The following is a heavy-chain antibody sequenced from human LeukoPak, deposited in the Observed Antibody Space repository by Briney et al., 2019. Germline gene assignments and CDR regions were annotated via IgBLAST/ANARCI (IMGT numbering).Heavy chain of an antibody. Sequence: SETLSLTCGVSGGSITSRDCWSWVRQPPGKGLEWIGEINHSGSTNYNPSLKSRVTISVDTSKNQFSLKLSSVTAADTAVYYRAGNCGGDCYRDYWGQGTLVTVSS. J-gene: IGHJ4*02. CDR3: AGNCGGDCYRDY. CDR2: INHSGST. D-gene: IGHD2-21*02. V-gene: IGHV4-4*02. CDR1: GGSITSRDC.